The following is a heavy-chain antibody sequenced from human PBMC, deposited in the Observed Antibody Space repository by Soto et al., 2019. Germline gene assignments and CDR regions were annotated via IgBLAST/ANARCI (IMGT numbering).Heavy chain of an antibody. D-gene: IGHD4-4*01. Sequence: ASVKVSCKASGYTFTSYGISWVRQAPGQGLEWMGWISAYNGNTNYAQKLQGRVTMTTDTSTSTAYMELRSLRSDDTAVYYCARDYSNYYYYYYGMDVWGQGTTVTAP. J-gene: IGHJ6*02. CDR1: GYTFTSYG. CDR3: ARDYSNYYYYYYGMDV. CDR2: ISAYNGNT. V-gene: IGHV1-18*04.